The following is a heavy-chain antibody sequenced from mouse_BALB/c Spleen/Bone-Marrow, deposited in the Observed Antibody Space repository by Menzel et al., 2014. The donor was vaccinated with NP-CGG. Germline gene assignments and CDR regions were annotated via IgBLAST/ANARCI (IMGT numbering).Heavy chain of an antibody. V-gene: IGHV14-3*02. Sequence: VQLQQSGAELVKPGASVKLSCSASGFNIKDTYIHWVKQRPEQGLEWIGRIDPANGNTKYDPKFQGKATVTADTSANTGYLQLSSLTSEDTAVYYCAGLGDYWGQGTTLTVSS. CDR2: IDPANGNT. CDR3: AGLGDY. D-gene: IGHD4-1*01. CDR1: GFNIKDTY. J-gene: IGHJ2*01.